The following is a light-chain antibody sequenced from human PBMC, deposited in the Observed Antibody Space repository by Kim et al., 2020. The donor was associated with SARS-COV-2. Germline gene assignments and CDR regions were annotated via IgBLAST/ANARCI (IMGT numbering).Light chain of an antibody. J-gene: IGKJ3*01. Sequence: ASVGDRVTITCRASQSISSWLAWYQQKPGKAPKLLIYKASSLESGVPSRFSGSGSGTEFNLTISSLQPDDFATYYCQQYNSYSFTFGPGTKVDIK. CDR2: KAS. CDR3: QQYNSYSFT. CDR1: QSISSW. V-gene: IGKV1-5*03.